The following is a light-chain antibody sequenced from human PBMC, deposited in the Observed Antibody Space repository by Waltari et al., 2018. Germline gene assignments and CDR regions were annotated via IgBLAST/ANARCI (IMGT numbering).Light chain of an antibody. CDR2: DTS. V-gene: IGKV3-11*01. Sequence: LTQSPATLSLSPGERATLSCRASQSVSSYLAWYQQKPGQTPRLLIYDTSFRAAGIPDRFSGRGSGTDFTLTISSVEPEDSAVYYCQQRRNWPRLFTFGGGTKVEIK. CDR1: QSVSSY. CDR3: QQRRNWPRLFT. J-gene: IGKJ4*01.